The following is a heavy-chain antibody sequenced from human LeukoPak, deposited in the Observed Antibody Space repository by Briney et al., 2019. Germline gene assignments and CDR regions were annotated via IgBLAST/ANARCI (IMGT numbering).Heavy chain of an antibody. Sequence: PSETLSLTCAVYGGSFSGYYWSWIRQPPGKGLEWIGEINHSGSTNYNPSLKSRVTISVDTSKNQFSLKVSSVTAADTAVYYCARKPAAQTFDYWGQGTLVTVSS. CDR2: INHSGST. J-gene: IGHJ4*02. CDR3: ARKPAAQTFDY. D-gene: IGHD1-14*01. V-gene: IGHV4-34*01. CDR1: GGSFSGYY.